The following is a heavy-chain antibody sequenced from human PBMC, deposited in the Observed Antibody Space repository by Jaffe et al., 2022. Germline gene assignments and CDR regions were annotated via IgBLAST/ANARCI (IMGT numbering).Heavy chain of an antibody. V-gene: IGHV2-5*02. Sequence: QITLRESGPTPVKPTQTLTLTCTFSGFSLTTSGVGVGWIRQSPGKALEWLALIYWDDDQRYSPSLKSRLTITKDTSKNQVVLTMTNMDPVDTATYYCARKLSRGGPFDIWGQGTMVTVSS. CDR2: IYWDDDQ. CDR1: GFSLTTSGVG. CDR3: ARKLSRGGPFDI. D-gene: IGHD3-10*01. J-gene: IGHJ3*02.